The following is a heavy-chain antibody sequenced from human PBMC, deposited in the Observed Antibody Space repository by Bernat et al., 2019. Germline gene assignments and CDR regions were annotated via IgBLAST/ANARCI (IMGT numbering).Heavy chain of an antibody. CDR3: ARMIGSTYYHGMDA. D-gene: IGHD3-22*01. CDR1: GFSVTTTGVR. CDR2: IDWDDDK. V-gene: IGHV2-70*04. Sequence: QVTLKESGPALVKPTQTLTLTCTLSGFSVTTTGVRMSWIRQPPGKALEWLARIDWDDDKWYSTSLKTRLTISKDTSKNLVVLIMTNMDPVDTATYDCARMIGSTYYHGMDAWGQGTTVTVSS. J-gene: IGHJ6*02.